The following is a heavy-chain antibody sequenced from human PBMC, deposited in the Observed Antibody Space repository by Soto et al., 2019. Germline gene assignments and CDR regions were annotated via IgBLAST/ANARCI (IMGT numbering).Heavy chain of an antibody. V-gene: IGHV3-74*01. CDR2: INSDESST. CDR1: GFTLSSHW. J-gene: IGHJ6*03. Sequence: PGGSLRLSCEASGFTLSSHWMHWVRQAPGKGLVWVSRINSDESSTSYADSVKGRFTISRDNSKNTLYLQMNSLRAEDTAVYYCAKGSRGAYYYCMDVWGKGTTVTVSS. CDR3: AKGSRGAYYYCMDV.